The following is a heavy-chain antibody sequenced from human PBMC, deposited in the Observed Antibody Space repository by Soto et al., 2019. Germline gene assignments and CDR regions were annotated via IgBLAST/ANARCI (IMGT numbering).Heavy chain of an antibody. CDR1: GFTVSSNY. CDR2: IYSGGST. V-gene: IGHV3-53*02. Sequence: EVQLVETGGGLIQPGGSLRLSCAASGFTVSSNYMSWVRQAPGKGLEWVSVIYSGGSTYYADSVKGRFTISSDNSKNTMYLQMISLRSDDTAVDYCAREGGYDDSSGYYNHDAFDIWGQGTMVTVSS. D-gene: IGHD3-22*01. J-gene: IGHJ3*02. CDR3: AREGGYDDSSGYYNHDAFDI.